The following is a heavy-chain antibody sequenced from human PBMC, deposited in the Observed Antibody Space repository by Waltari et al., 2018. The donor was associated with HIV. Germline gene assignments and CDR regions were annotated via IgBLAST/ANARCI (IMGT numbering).Heavy chain of an antibody. Sequence: QVQLVQSGAEVKKPGASVKVSCKASGYTFTGYYMHWVRQAPGQGLEWSGWVKPNSGVTNYAQKFQGRVTMTRDTSISTADMELSRLRSDDTAVYYCAIGGPYSSSSRRWFDPWGQGTLVTVSS. V-gene: IGHV1-2*02. CDR3: AIGGPYSSSSRRWFDP. J-gene: IGHJ5*02. D-gene: IGHD6-6*01. CDR1: GYTFTGYY. CDR2: VKPNSGVT.